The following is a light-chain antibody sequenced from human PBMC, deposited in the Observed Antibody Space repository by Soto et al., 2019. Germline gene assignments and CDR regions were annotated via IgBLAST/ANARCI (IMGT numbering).Light chain of an antibody. CDR3: SSYTSSSTVV. V-gene: IGLV2-14*01. CDR2: EVS. CDR1: SSDVGAYNY. J-gene: IGLJ2*01. Sequence: QSALTQRASVSGSPGQSITISCTGTSSDVGAYNYVSWYQQHPGKAPKLIISEVSNRPSGVSNRFSGSKSGNTASLTISGLQAEDEVDYYCSSYTSSSTVVFGGGTKLTVL.